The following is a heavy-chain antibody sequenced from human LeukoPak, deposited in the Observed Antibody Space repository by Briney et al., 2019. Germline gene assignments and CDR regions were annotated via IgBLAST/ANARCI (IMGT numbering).Heavy chain of an antibody. CDR2: INHSGST. CDR3: ARGPASGSTFAWFDP. D-gene: IGHD3-10*01. V-gene: IGHV4-34*01. CDR1: GGSLSNYY. Sequence: NPSETLSLTCAVYGGSLSNYYWSWIRQPPGKGQEWIGEINHSGSTKYNPSLKSRVTISVDMSKNQFSLELSSVTAADMAVYYCARGPASGSTFAWFDPWGQGTLVTVSS. J-gene: IGHJ5*02.